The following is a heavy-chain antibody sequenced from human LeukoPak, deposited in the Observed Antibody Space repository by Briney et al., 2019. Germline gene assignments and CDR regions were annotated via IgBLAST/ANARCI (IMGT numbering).Heavy chain of an antibody. CDR2: IYYSGST. D-gene: IGHD1-26*01. CDR3: ARHAGLAGATHFDY. Sequence: SETLSLTCTVSGGSISSYYWSWIRQPPGKGLEWIGYIYYSGSTNYNPSLKSRVTISVDTSKNQFSLKLRSVTAADTAVYYCARHAGLAGATHFDYWGQGTLVTVSS. CDR1: GGSISSYY. V-gene: IGHV4-59*08. J-gene: IGHJ4*02.